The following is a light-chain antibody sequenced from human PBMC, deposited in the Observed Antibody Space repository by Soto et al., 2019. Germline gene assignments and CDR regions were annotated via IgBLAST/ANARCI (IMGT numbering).Light chain of an antibody. CDR1: NSNVGDYNY. CDR2: EVN. V-gene: IGLV2-8*01. J-gene: IGLJ2*01. Sequence: QSALTQPPSASGSPGQSVTISCTGTNSNVGDYNYVSWYRQHPGKVPKLMIYEVNMRPSGVPDRFSGSKSGNTASLTVSGLQAEDEADYYCSSYAGSNNHVVFGGGTKVTVL. CDR3: SSYAGSNNHVV.